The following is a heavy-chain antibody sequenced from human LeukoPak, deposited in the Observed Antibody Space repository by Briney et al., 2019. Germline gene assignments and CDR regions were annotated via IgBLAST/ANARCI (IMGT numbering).Heavy chain of an antibody. V-gene: IGHV4-39*07. CDR3: ARDVRSGYDFDY. J-gene: IGHJ4*02. CDR2: IYYSGST. CDR1: GGSISSSSYY. Sequence: SETLSLTCTVSGGSISSSSYYWGWIRQPPGKGLEWIGSIYYSGSTYYNPSLKSRVTISVDTSKNQFSLKLSSVPAADTAVYYCARDVRSGYDFDYWRQGTLVPVST. D-gene: IGHD5-12*01.